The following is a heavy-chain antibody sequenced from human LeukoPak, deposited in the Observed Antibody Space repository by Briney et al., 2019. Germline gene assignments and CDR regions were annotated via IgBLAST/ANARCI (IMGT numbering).Heavy chain of an antibody. Sequence: GGSLRLSCAASGFTFSSYEMNWVRQAPGKGLEWVGFIRSKAYGGTTEYAASVKGRFTISRDDSKSIAYLQMNSLKTEDTAVYYCTTGPPLDYYDRAEYFQHWGQGTLVTVSS. CDR1: GFTFSSYE. D-gene: IGHD3-22*01. CDR3: TTGPPLDYYDRAEYFQH. CDR2: IRSKAYGGTT. V-gene: IGHV3-49*04. J-gene: IGHJ1*01.